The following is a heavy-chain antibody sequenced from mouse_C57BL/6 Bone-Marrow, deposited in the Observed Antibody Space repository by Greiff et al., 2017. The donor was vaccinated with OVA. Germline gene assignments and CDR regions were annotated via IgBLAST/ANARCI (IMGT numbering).Heavy chain of an antibody. CDR1: GFTFSSYG. V-gene: IGHV5-6*01. J-gene: IGHJ2*01. D-gene: IGHD1-1*01. CDR3: ARHGDYGSFFDY. CDR2: ISSGGSYT. Sequence: EVHLVESGGDLVKPGGSLKLSCAASGFTFSSYGMSWVRQTPDKRLEWVATISSGGSYTYYPDSVKGRFTISRDNAKNTLYLQMSSLKSEDTTIYYCARHGDYGSFFDYSGQGTTLTVSS.